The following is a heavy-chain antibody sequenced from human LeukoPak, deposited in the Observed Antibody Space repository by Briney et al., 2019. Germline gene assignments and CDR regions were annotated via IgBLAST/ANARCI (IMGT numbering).Heavy chain of an antibody. CDR2: IRYDGSNE. Sequence: PGGSLRLSCAASGFTFSNYGMHWVRQAPGKGLEWVAVIRYDGSNEYYADSVKGRFTISRDNSKNTLYLQMNSLRVEDTAVYYCARPRELYYFDYWGQGTLVTVSS. CDR1: GFTFSNYG. D-gene: IGHD3-10*01. J-gene: IGHJ4*02. V-gene: IGHV3-33*08. CDR3: ARPRELYYFDY.